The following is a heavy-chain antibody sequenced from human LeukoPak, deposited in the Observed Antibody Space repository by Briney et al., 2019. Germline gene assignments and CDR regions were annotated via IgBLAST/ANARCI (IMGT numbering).Heavy chain of an antibody. J-gene: IGHJ4*02. CDR2: ISYDRSET. Sequence: GRSLRLSCAASGFTFGSYGMHWVRQAPGKGLEWVAFISYDRSETYYADSVKGRFSISRDNSKNTVYLQMNSLRTEDRAVYYCAREGGYYFDHWGQGTLVTVSS. D-gene: IGHD6-25*01. V-gene: IGHV3-30*03. CDR3: AREGGYYFDH. CDR1: GFTFGSYG.